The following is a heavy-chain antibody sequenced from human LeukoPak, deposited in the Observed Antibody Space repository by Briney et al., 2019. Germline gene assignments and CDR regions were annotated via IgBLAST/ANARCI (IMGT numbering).Heavy chain of an antibody. J-gene: IGHJ4*02. Sequence: PSETLPLTCAVYGGSFSGYYWSWIRQPPGKGLEWIGEINHSGSTNYNPSLKSRVTISVDTSKNQFSLKLSSVTAADTAVYYCARDTIMITFGGVRWYYFDYWGQGTLVTVSS. V-gene: IGHV4-34*01. CDR3: ARDTIMITFGGVRWYYFDY. CDR2: INHSGST. CDR1: GGSFSGYY. D-gene: IGHD3-16*01.